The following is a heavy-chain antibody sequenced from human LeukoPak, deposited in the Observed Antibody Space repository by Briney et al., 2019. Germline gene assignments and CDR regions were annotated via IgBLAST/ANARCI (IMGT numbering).Heavy chain of an antibody. J-gene: IGHJ3*02. D-gene: IGHD3-3*01. V-gene: IGHV1-8*01. Sequence: ASVKVSCKASGYTFTSYDINWVRQATGQELEWMGWMNPNSGNTGYAQKFQGRVTMTRNTSISTAYMELSSQRSEDTAVYYCARGRRGLRFLEWGKTRNAFDIWGQGTMVTVSS. CDR3: ARGRRGLRFLEWGKTRNAFDI. CDR2: MNPNSGNT. CDR1: GYTFTSYD.